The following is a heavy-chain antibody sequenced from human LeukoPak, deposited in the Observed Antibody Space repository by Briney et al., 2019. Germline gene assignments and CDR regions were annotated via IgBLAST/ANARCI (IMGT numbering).Heavy chain of an antibody. CDR2: IYYSGST. D-gene: IGHD5-12*01. CDR3: ARQDIVATIVDY. CDR1: GGSISSDSYF. Sequence: SETLSLTCTVSGGSISSDSYFWGWIRQPPWKGLEWIGSIYYSGSTYYNPSLKSRVTISVDTSKNQFSLKLSSVTAADTAVYYCARQDIVATIVDYWGQGTLVTVSS. V-gene: IGHV4-39*01. J-gene: IGHJ4*02.